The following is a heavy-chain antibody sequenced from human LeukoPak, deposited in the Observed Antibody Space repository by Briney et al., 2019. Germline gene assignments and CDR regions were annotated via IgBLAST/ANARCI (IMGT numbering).Heavy chain of an antibody. CDR3: ARGYRDV. CDR2: INTDGSAT. V-gene: IGHV3-74*01. CDR1: GFSFSSYW. J-gene: IGHJ6*02. D-gene: IGHD5-18*01. Sequence: GGSLRLSCAASGFSFSSYWMHWVRQVPGKGLVWVSRINTDGSATNYADSVKGRFTVSRDNAKNTLYLQMNSLRDEDTAVYYCARGYRDVWGQGTTVTVSS.